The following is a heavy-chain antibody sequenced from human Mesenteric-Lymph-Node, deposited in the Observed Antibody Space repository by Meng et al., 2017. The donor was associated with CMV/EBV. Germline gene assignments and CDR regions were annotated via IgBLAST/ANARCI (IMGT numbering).Heavy chain of an antibody. Sequence: CVSVRSGNYFWSWIRPPPGKGLEWIGYVYYSGDTNYNPSLWSRVTLSVDTSKNQFFLNLSSVTAADTAVYYCARDLGGSYLYSFDYWGQGTLVTVSS. CDR1: CVSVRSGNYF. CDR3: ARDLGGSYLYSFDY. J-gene: IGHJ4*02. D-gene: IGHD1-26*01. CDR2: VYYSGDT. V-gene: IGHV4-61*01.